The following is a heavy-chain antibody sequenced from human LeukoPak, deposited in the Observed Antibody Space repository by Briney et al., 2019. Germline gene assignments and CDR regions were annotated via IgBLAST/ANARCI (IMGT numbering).Heavy chain of an antibody. Sequence: GASVRVSCKASGYSLSDNYLHWVRQAPGQGLEWMGIINPSTGSTTYAQKFQDRVTMTTDMSTSTVHMELSSLRSEDTAVYHCARGLCSGGNCYPYFDSWGQGTLVTVSS. V-gene: IGHV1-46*01. CDR2: INPSTGST. J-gene: IGHJ4*02. CDR3: ARGLCSGGNCYPYFDS. CDR1: GYSLSDNY. D-gene: IGHD2-15*01.